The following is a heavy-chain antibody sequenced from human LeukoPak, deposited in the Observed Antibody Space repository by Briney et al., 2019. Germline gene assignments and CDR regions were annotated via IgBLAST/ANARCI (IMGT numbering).Heavy chain of an antibody. CDR1: GFTFSSYA. CDR3: ANLRARIVATIEAFDI. Sequence: GGSLRLSCAASGFTFSSYAMSWVRQAPGKGLEWVSAISGSGGSTYYADSVKGRFTISRDNSENTLYLQMNSLRAEDTAVYYCANLRARIVATIEAFDIWGQGTMVTVSS. V-gene: IGHV3-23*01. J-gene: IGHJ3*02. CDR2: ISGSGGST. D-gene: IGHD5-12*01.